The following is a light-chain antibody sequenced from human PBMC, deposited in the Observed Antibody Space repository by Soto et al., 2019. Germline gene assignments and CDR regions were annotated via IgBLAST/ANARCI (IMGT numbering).Light chain of an antibody. J-gene: IGLJ2*01. Sequence: QSALTQPPSVSGSPGQSVAISCTGTSSDVGAYNYVSWYQQHPGKAPKVMIFDVSGRPSGVPDRFSGSKSGNTASLTISGLLAEDEADYYCCSYAGNYFIFGGGTKVTVL. CDR1: SSDVGAYNY. CDR3: CSYAGNYFI. V-gene: IGLV2-11*01. CDR2: DVS.